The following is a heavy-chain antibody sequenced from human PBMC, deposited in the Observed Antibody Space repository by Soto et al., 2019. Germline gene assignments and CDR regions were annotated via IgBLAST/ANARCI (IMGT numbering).Heavy chain of an antibody. D-gene: IGHD6-19*01. CDR2: ISAYNGNT. CDR3: ARYLYGYSSGCYADFDY. V-gene: IGHV1-18*01. CDR1: GYTFTSYG. Sequence: ASVKVSCKASGYTFTSYGISWVRQAPGQGLEWMGWISAYNGNTNYAQKLQGRVTMTTDTSTSTAYMELRSLRSDDTAVYYCARYLYGYSSGCYADFDYWGQGTLVNVS. J-gene: IGHJ4*02.